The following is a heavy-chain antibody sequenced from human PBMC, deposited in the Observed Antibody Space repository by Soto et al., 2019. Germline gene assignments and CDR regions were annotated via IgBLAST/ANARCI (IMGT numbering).Heavy chain of an antibody. V-gene: IGHV3-23*01. CDR2: ISGSGGST. CDR1: GFTFSIFA. J-gene: IGHJ4*02. Sequence: GGSPTLSCAASGFTFSIFAMSWVRQSPGKGLEWVSTISGSGGSTYYADAVKGRFTISRDNSMGTLYLQMKSLRVEDTAIYYCAKEVSLGSTVDLGYWGQGALVTVS. D-gene: IGHD7-27*01. CDR3: AKEVSLGSTVDLGY.